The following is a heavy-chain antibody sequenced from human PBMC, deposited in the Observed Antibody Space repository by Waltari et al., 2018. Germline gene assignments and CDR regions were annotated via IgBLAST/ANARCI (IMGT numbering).Heavy chain of an antibody. CDR3: AKDDGLTWEPRAFDI. CDR1: GFPCSSYA. J-gene: IGHJ3*02. V-gene: IGHV3-23*01. CDR2: ISGSGGST. D-gene: IGHD1-26*01. Sequence: EVQLLESGGGLVQPGGSLRLSCAASGFPCSSYAMSWVRQAPGKGLEWVSAISGSGGSTYYADSVKGRFTISRDNSKNTLYLQMNSLRAEDTAVYYCAKDDGLTWEPRAFDIWGQGTMVTVSS.